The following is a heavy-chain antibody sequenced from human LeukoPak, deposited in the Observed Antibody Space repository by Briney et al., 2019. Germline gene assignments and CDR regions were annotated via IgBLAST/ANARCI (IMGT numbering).Heavy chain of an antibody. CDR3: ARASDYCGGDCYSLPAFDI. CDR1: GYTFTGYY. CDR2: INPNSGGT. J-gene: IGHJ3*02. D-gene: IGHD2-21*01. V-gene: IGHV1-2*02. Sequence: ASVKVSCKASGYTFTGYYMHWVRQAPGQGLEWMGWINPNSGGTNYAQKFQGRVTMTRDTSISTDYMELSRLRSDDTAVYYCARASDYCGGDCYSLPAFDIWGQGTMVTVSS.